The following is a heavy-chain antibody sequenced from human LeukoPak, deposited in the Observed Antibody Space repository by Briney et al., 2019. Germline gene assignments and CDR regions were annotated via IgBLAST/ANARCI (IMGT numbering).Heavy chain of an antibody. Sequence: SQTLSLTCAISGDSFSSNSTTWDWIRQSPSRGLEWLGRTYFRGKRYNDYALSVKSQITINPDTSKNQFSLQLNSVTPEDTAVYYCARGPLWYFDHWGQGTLVTVSS. D-gene: IGHD3-16*01. J-gene: IGHJ4*02. V-gene: IGHV6-1*01. CDR2: TYFRGKRYN. CDR3: ARGPLWYFDH. CDR1: GDSFSSNSTT.